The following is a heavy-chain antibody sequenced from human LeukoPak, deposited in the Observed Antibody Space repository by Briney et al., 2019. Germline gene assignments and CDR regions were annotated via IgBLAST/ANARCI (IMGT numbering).Heavy chain of an antibody. V-gene: IGHV5-51*01. Sequence: GESLKISCKGSGYGFTRCGIGWVRQMPGKGLEWIGIINPGDSDTRYSPSFQGQVTISADKSTSTAYLQWSSLKASDSAMYYCARGAGGITRIDYWGQGTLVTVSS. CDR1: GYGFTRCG. J-gene: IGHJ4*02. D-gene: IGHD3-16*01. CDR3: ARGAGGITRIDY. CDR2: INPGDSDT.